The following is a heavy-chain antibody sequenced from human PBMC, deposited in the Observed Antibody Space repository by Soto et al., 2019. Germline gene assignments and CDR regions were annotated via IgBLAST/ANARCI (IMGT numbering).Heavy chain of an antibody. CDR1: GYTFTSYY. J-gene: IGHJ4*02. CDR2: INPSGGST. CDR3: ASGGSSGYSLDY. Sequence: GAAVKVSCKASGYTFTSYYMHWVRQAPGQGLEWMGIINPSGGSTSYAQKFQGRVTMTRDTSTSTVYMELSSLRSEDTAVYYCASGGSSGYSLDYWGQGTLVTVSS. V-gene: IGHV1-46*01. D-gene: IGHD3-22*01.